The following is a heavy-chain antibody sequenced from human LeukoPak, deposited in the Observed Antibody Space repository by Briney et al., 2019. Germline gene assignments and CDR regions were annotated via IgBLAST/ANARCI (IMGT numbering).Heavy chain of an antibody. CDR1: GYSFNSYW. J-gene: IGHJ4*02. CDR2: IYPGDSDT. Sequence: GESLKISCKGSGYSFNSYWIGWVRQMPGKGLEWMGIIYPGDSDTRYSPSFQGQVTISADKSISTAYLQWSSLKASDTAMYYCARLRLDYDSSGYYYVSNALDYWGQGTLVTVSS. CDR3: ARLRLDYDSSGYYYVSNALDY. V-gene: IGHV5-51*01. D-gene: IGHD3-22*01.